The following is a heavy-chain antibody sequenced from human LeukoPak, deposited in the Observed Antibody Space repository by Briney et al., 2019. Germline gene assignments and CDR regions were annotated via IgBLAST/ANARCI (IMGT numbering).Heavy chain of an antibody. D-gene: IGHD2/OR15-2a*01. CDR2: IYYSGST. Sequence: SETLSLTCIVSRGSISSYYWSWIRQPPGKGLEWIGYIYYSGSTSYNPSLKSRVTISVDTSKNQFSLKLSSVTAADTAVYYCAREDGSTTFDYWGQGTLVTVSS. CDR3: AREDGSTTFDY. CDR1: RGSISSYY. J-gene: IGHJ4*02. V-gene: IGHV4-59*01.